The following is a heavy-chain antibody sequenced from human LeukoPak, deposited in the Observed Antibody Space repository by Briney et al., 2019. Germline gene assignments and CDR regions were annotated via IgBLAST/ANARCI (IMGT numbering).Heavy chain of an antibody. CDR3: ARGDSSSYTSSWSFDS. CDR1: GDSVSSNSGA. Sequence: SQTLSLTCAISGDSVSSNSGAWNWIRQTPSRGLEWLGRTYYRSKRYNDYAVSVKGRITSNPDTSKNKFSLQLGSLTPEDTAVYYCARGDSSSYTSSWSFDSWGQGTLVTVSS. V-gene: IGHV6-1*01. CDR2: TYYRSKRYN. J-gene: IGHJ4*02. D-gene: IGHD6-13*01.